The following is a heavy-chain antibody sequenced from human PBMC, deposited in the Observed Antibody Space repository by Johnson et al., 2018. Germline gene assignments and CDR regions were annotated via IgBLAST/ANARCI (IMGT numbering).Heavy chain of an antibody. V-gene: IGHV3-66*02. CDR2: IYSGGST. CDR1: GFTVSSNY. J-gene: IGHJ3*02. Sequence: VQLVESGGGLVQPGGSLRLSCAASGFTVSSNYMSWVRQAPGQGLEWVPVIYSGGSTYYADSVKGRFPISRDNSKNTLYLKMNSLRAEDTAVYYCATEPGGRYSYGSNAFEIWGQGTMVTVSS. CDR3: ATEPGGRYSYGSNAFEI. D-gene: IGHD5-18*01.